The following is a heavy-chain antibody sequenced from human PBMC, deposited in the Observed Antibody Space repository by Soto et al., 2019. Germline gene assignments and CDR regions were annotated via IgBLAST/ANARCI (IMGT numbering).Heavy chain of an antibody. CDR1: GGTFSSYA. CDR3: AREKVDGSYINTYDY. Sequence: QVQLVQSGAEVKKPGSSVMVSCKASGGTFSSYAISWVRQAPGQGLEWMGGIIPIFGTANYAQKFQGRVTITADESTSTAYMELSSLRSEDTAVYYCAREKVDGSYINTYDYWGQGTLVTVSS. D-gene: IGHD1-26*01. CDR2: IIPIFGTA. J-gene: IGHJ4*02. V-gene: IGHV1-69*01.